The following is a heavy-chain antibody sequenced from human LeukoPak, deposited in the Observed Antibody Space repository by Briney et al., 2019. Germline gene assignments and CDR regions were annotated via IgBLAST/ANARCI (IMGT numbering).Heavy chain of an antibody. CDR1: GFTFSTYW. CDR3: ARDRHDYTHYFDY. D-gene: IGHD4-11*01. CDR2: IKQDGSEK. Sequence: GGSRRLSCAASGFTFSTYWMTWVRQAPGKGLEWVANIKQDGSEKYYVDSVKGRFTISRDNAKNSLYLQMNSLRAEDKAVYYCARDRHDYTHYFDYWGQGTLVTVSP. J-gene: IGHJ4*02. V-gene: IGHV3-7*01.